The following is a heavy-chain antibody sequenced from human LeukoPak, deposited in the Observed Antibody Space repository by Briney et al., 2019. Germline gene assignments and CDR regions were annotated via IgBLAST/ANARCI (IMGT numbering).Heavy chain of an antibody. D-gene: IGHD2-15*01. CDR3: VRGYSQRFDS. V-gene: IGHV6-1*01. Sequence: SQTLSLTCAISGDSVSSSSATWDWIRQSPSRGLEWLGRTYYRSKWYNGYEEPMKSRLTINPDTSKNQFSLQLNSVIPEDTAVYYCVRGYSQRFDSWGQGTLVTVSS. CDR1: GDSVSSSSAT. J-gene: IGHJ5*01. CDR2: TYYRSKWYN.